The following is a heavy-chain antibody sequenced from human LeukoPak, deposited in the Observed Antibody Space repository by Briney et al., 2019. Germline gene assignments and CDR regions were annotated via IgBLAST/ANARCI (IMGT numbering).Heavy chain of an antibody. CDR1: GFTFNDYG. J-gene: IGHJ6*03. D-gene: IGHD2-15*01. CDR3: ARGGGSIRHSYYYYVDV. V-gene: IGHV3-20*04. CDR2: ITWNGEII. Sequence: GGSLRLSCEAYGFTFNDYGMSWVRQAPGQGPEWVSGITWNGEIIDYAASVKGRFTISRDNAKNSLYLRMNSLRDEDTALYYCARGGGSIRHSYYYYVDVWGKGTTVTVSS.